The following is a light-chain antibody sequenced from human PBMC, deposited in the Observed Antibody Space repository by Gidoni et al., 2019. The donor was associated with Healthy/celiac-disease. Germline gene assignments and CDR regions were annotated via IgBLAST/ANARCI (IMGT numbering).Light chain of an antibody. CDR3: LQDYNYPWT. J-gene: IGKJ1*01. V-gene: IGKV1-6*01. CDR2: AAS. Sequence: IQMTQPPSSLSASVGDRVTITCRASQGIRNALGWYQQKPGKAPKLLIYAASSLQSGVPSRFSGSGSGTDFTLTISSLQPEDFATYYCLQDYNYPWTFGQGTKVEIK. CDR1: QGIRNA.